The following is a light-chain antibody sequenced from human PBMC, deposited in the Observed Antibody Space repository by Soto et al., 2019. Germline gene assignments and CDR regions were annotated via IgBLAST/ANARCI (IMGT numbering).Light chain of an antibody. V-gene: IGLV1-44*01. CDR1: SSNIGSNT. J-gene: IGLJ3*02. CDR3: AAWDDSLSGPV. Sequence: QPVLTQPRSASGTPWQRATISCSGRSSNIGSNTVNWYQHLLGTAPKLLIYKNNQRPSGGPDRFSDSKSGTSASLAISGLQSEDEADYLCAAWDDSLSGPVFGGGTQLTVL. CDR2: KNN.